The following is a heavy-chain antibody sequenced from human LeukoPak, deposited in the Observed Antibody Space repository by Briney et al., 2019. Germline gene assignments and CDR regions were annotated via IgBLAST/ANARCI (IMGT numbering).Heavy chain of an antibody. Sequence: GGSLRLSCAASGFTFSSYGMHWVRQAPGKGLEWVAVIWYDGSNKYYADSVRGRCTISRDNSKNTLYLQMNSLRAEDTAVYYCAKDVGMTTVTTFDYWGQGTLVTVSS. CDR1: GFTFSSYG. CDR3: AKDVGMTTVTTFDY. V-gene: IGHV3-33*06. D-gene: IGHD4-17*01. J-gene: IGHJ4*02. CDR2: IWYDGSNK.